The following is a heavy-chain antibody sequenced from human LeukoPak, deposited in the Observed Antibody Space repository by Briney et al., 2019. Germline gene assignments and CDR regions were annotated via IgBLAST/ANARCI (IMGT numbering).Heavy chain of an antibody. CDR1: GFTFSDYY. CDR3: ARDYYDSRGFWEAYYMGV. D-gene: IGHD3-22*01. Sequence: GGSLRLSCAASGFTFSDYYMSWIRQAPGKGLEWVSYISSSGSSTYYADSVKGRFTISRDNAKNSLYLQMNSLRAEDTAVYYCARDYYDSRGFWEAYYMGVWGKGTTVTVSS. CDR2: ISSSGSST. J-gene: IGHJ6*03. V-gene: IGHV3-11*04.